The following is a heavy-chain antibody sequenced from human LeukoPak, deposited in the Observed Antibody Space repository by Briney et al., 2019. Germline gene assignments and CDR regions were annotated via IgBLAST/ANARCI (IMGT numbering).Heavy chain of an antibody. V-gene: IGHV4-34*01. CDR3: ARGKILWFREFDY. D-gene: IGHD3-10*01. Sequence: SETLSLTCAVYGGSFSGYYWSWIRQPPGKGLEWIGEINHSGSTNYNPSLKSRVTISVDTSKNQFSLKLSSVTAADTAVYYCARGKILWFREFDYWGQGTLVTVPS. CDR1: GGSFSGYY. J-gene: IGHJ4*02. CDR2: INHSGST.